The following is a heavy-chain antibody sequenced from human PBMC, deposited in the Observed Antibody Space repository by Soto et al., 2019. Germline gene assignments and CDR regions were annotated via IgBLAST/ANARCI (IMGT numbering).Heavy chain of an antibody. D-gene: IGHD6-19*01. CDR3: AKDPRVSSGLCDWFDP. CDR2: ISGSGGST. CDR1: GFTFSSYA. Sequence: EVQLLESGGGLVQPGGSLRLSCAASGFTFSSYAMSWVRQAPGKGLEWVSAISGSGGSTYYADSVKGRFTISRDNSKNTLYLQMNSRRADDTAVYYCAKDPRVSSGLCDWFDPWGQGTLVTVSS. J-gene: IGHJ5*02. V-gene: IGHV3-23*01.